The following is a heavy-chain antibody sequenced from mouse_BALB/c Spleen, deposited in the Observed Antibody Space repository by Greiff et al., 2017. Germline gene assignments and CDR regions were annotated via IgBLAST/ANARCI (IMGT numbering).Heavy chain of an antibody. V-gene: IGHV2-9*02. CDR1: GFSLTSYG. CDR3: AREGQLGLDWYFDV. D-gene: IGHD4-1*02. CDR2: IWAGGST. Sequence: VMLVESGPGLVAPSQSLSITCTVSGFSLTSYGVHWVRQPPGKGLEWLGVIWAGGSTNYNSALMSRLSISKDNSKSQVFLKMNSLQTDDTAMYYCAREGQLGLDWYFDVWGAGTTVTVSS. J-gene: IGHJ1*01.